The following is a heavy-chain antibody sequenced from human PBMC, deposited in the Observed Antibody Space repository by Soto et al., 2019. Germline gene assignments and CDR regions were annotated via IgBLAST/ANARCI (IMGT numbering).Heavy chain of an antibody. CDR1: VYTFTSYG. CDR2: ISAYNGNT. Sequence: ASVKVSCKASVYTFTSYGISWVRQAPGQGLEWMGWISAYNGNTNYAQKLQGRVTMTTDTSTSTAYMELRSLRSDDTAVYYCARDHCSSTSCYDLNWFDPWGQGTLVTVSS. D-gene: IGHD2-2*01. J-gene: IGHJ5*02. V-gene: IGHV1-18*01. CDR3: ARDHCSSTSCYDLNWFDP.